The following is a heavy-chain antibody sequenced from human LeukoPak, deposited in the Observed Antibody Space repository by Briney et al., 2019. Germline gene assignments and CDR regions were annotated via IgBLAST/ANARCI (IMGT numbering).Heavy chain of an antibody. Sequence: GGSLRLSCAASGFTFSSYAMSWVRQAPGKGLEWVSAISGSGGSTYYADSVKGRFTIPRDNSKNTLYLQMNSLRAEDTAVYYCAKVRYYGSGSYQFYFDYWGQGTLVTVSS. CDR1: GFTFSSYA. CDR2: ISGSGGST. D-gene: IGHD3-10*01. V-gene: IGHV3-23*01. J-gene: IGHJ4*02. CDR3: AKVRYYGSGSYQFYFDY.